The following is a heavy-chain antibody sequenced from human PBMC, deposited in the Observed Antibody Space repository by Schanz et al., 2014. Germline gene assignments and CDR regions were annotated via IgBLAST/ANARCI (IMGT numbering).Heavy chain of an antibody. D-gene: IGHD1-26*01. V-gene: IGHV3-33*01. CDR2: RWYDGSNE. CDR3: ARDQTTESYDTARPAIDY. Sequence: QVQLVESGGGVVQPGRSLRLSCAASGFTFSSYGMHWVRQAPGKGLEWVAVRWYDGSNEYYADSVKGRFTISRDNSENTLFLQMNSLRAEDAAVYDCARDQTTESYDTARPAIDYWGQGTLLTVSS. CDR1: GFTFSSYG. J-gene: IGHJ4*02.